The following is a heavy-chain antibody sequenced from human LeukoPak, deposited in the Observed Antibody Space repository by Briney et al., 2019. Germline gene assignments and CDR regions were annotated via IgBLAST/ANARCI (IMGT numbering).Heavy chain of an antibody. CDR3: ARVPYYYDSSGYYGAFDI. CDR2: IHASENT. D-gene: IGHD3-22*01. V-gene: IGHV4-4*07. J-gene: IGHJ3*02. Sequence: SETLSLTCTFSGGSINNFYWSWIRQPAGKGLEWIGRIHASENTNYNPSLKSRVTMSVDTSKNQFSLKLSSVTAADTAVYYCARVPYYYDSSGYYGAFDIWGQGTMVTVSS. CDR1: GGSINNFY.